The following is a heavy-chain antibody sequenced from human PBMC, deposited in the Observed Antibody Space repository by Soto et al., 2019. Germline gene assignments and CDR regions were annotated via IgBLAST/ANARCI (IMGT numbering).Heavy chain of an antibody. CDR1: GFTFSSYS. CDR3: ARDFRDGYYVDY. V-gene: IGHV3-21*01. J-gene: IGHJ4*02. Sequence: EVQLVESGGGLVKPGGSLRLSCAASGFTFSSYSMNWVRQAPGKGLEWVSSISSSTSYMYYADSVKGRFTISRDNAKNSLYLQMNSLRAEDTAVYYCARDFRDGYYVDYWGQGTLVTVSS. D-gene: IGHD5-12*01. CDR2: ISSSTSYM.